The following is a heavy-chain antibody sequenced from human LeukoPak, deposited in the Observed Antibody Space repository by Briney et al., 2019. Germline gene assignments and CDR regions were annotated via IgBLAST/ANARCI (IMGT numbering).Heavy chain of an antibody. CDR1: GFTFSRYL. CDR2: INSDGRST. J-gene: IGHJ4*02. CDR3: ARDPDSSGWSSIEY. Sequence: GGSLRLSCAASGFTFSRYLMHWVRQAPGKGLVWVSRINSDGRSTNYADSVKGRFTISRDNAKNTLYLQMNSLRAEDTAVYYCARDPDSSGWSSIEYWGQGTLVTVSS. V-gene: IGHV3-74*01. D-gene: IGHD6-19*01.